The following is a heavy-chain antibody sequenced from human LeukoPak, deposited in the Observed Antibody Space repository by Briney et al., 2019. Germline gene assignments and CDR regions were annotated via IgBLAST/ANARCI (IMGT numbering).Heavy chain of an antibody. Sequence: GGSLRLSCAASGFTFSSYWMHWVRQAPGKGLEYVSAISGNGGSTYYADSVKGRFTISRDNSKNTLYLQMSSLRAEDTAIYHCVKDLYKGDSSSWYYFDYWGQGTLVTVSS. V-gene: IGHV3-64D*06. CDR2: ISGNGGST. D-gene: IGHD6-13*01. CDR1: GFTFSSYW. J-gene: IGHJ4*02. CDR3: VKDLYKGDSSSWYYFDY.